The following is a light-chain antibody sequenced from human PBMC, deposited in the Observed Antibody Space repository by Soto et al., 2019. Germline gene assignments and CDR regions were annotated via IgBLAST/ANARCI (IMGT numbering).Light chain of an antibody. CDR3: QHYSTYSWT. CDR1: QTISNW. Sequence: DIQMTQSPSTLSASVGDRVTITCRASQTISNWLAWYQVKQGKAPKLLMHVASSLESGVPSRFSGSATRTEFTLTLSRLQPDDFAASICQHYSTYSWTLGEGSNVEIE. CDR2: VAS. J-gene: IGKJ1*01. V-gene: IGKV1-5*01.